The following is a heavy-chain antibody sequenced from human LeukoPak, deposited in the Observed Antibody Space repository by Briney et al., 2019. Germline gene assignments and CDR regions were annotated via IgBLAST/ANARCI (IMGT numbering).Heavy chain of an antibody. CDR2: ISSSSSYI. V-gene: IGHV3-21*01. CDR1: GFTFSSYA. CDR3: ARPAYTAAYDL. J-gene: IGHJ3*01. D-gene: IGHD3-16*01. Sequence: KPGGSLRLSCAASGFTFSSYAMSWVRQAPGKGLEWVSSISSSSSYIYYADSVRGRFTISRDNAKNSLYPQMNSLRAEDTAVYYCARPAYTAAYDLWGQGTMVTVSS.